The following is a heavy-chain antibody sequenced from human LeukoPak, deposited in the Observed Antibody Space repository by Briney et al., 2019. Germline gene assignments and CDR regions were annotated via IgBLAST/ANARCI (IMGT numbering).Heavy chain of an antibody. J-gene: IGHJ6*03. V-gene: IGHV3-74*01. D-gene: IGHD3-10*01. CDR1: GFTFSSYW. Sequence: GGSLRLSCVASGFTFSSYWMHWVRQAPGKGLVWVSRINTDGSSTSYADSVKGRFTISRDNAKNTLYLQMNSLRAEDTAVYYCARVRGEEYYYYYYMDVWGKGTTVTVSS. CDR3: ARVRGEEYYYYYYMDV. CDR2: INTDGSST.